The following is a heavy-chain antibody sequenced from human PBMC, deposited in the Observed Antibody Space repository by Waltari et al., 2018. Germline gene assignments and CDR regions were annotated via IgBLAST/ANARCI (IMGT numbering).Heavy chain of an antibody. CDR2: IIPILGIA. J-gene: IGHJ4*02. D-gene: IGHD2-15*01. V-gene: IGHV1-69*04. Sequence: QVQLVQCVAEVKKPRSSVTVSCEAAGGTLSRYAIGWVRQAPGQGLEWMGGIIPILGIANYAQKFQGRVTITADESTSTAYMELSSLRSEDTAVYYCASLCSGGSCPSIWGQGTLVTVSS. CDR1: GGTLSRYA. CDR3: ASLCSGGSCPSI.